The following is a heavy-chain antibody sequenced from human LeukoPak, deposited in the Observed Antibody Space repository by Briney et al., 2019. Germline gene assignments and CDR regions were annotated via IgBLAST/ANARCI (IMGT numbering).Heavy chain of an antibody. CDR3: AKGSSGYFADL. Sequence: PGGSLRLSCAASGFTFNNYGLIWVRQAPGKGLEWVAAISNDGGGTMYAGFVEGRFTISRDNSKNTLFLQMNSLRAEDTALYYCAKGSSGYFADLWGQGTLVTVSS. CDR1: GFTFNNYG. D-gene: IGHD3-22*01. V-gene: IGHV3-23*01. CDR2: ISNDGGGT. J-gene: IGHJ5*02.